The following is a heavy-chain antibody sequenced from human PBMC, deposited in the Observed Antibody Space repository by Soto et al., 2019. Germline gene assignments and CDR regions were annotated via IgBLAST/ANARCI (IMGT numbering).Heavy chain of an antibody. CDR3: ARVIVVVVPAAHGSDYYYGMDV. Sequence: GASVKVSFKASGYTFTGYYMHWLRQAPGQGLEWMGWVNPNSGGTNYAQKFQGRVTMTRDTSISTAYMELSRLRSDDTAVYYCARVIVVVVPAAHGSDYYYGMDVWGQGTTVTVSS. CDR1: GYTFTGYY. CDR2: VNPNSGGT. D-gene: IGHD2-2*01. V-gene: IGHV1-2*02. J-gene: IGHJ6*02.